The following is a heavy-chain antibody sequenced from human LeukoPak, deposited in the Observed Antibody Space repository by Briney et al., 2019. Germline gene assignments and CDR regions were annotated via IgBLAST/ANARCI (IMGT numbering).Heavy chain of an antibody. V-gene: IGHV4-34*01. Sequence: PSETLSLTCAVYDGSFSDYYWSWIRQPPGKGLEWIGEINHNENTNYNPSLKGRVTMSVDTSKNQVSLKLSSVTAADTAVYYCARGSLGVAGTRTAYYFDYWGQGTLVTVSS. CDR3: ARGSLGVAGTRTAYYFDY. J-gene: IGHJ4*02. CDR2: INHNENT. CDR1: DGSFSDYY. D-gene: IGHD6-19*01.